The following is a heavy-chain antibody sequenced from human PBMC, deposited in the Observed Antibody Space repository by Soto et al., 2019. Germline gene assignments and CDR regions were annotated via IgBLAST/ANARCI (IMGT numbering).Heavy chain of an antibody. CDR2: IYRSGST. D-gene: IGHD2-8*01. CDR1: GDSVRNQY. Sequence: PSETLSLTCTVSGDSVRNQYWSWIRRPPGRGLEWIGYIYRSGSTKYNPSLKSRLTISVDTSKNQFSLKLSSVTAADTAVYYCAIGTGLGLIDYWGQGTLVTVSS. J-gene: IGHJ4*02. CDR3: AIGTGLGLIDY. V-gene: IGHV4-4*09.